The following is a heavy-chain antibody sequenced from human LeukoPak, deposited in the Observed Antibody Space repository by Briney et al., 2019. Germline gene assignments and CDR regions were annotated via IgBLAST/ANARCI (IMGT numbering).Heavy chain of an antibody. CDR2: IGSAGDT. Sequence: GGPLRLSCAASGFTFSSYDMHWVRQATGKGLEWVSGIGSAGDTYYPGSVKGRFTISRENAKNTLYLQMNSLRDGDTAVYYCAISGSRDYYGSGSLDYWGQGTLVTVSS. V-gene: IGHV3-13*04. CDR3: AISGSRDYYGSGSLDY. J-gene: IGHJ4*02. CDR1: GFTFSSYD. D-gene: IGHD3-10*01.